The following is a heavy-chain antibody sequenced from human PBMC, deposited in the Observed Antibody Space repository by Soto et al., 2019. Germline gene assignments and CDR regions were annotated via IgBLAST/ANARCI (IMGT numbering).Heavy chain of an antibody. CDR1: GFTFSSYW. V-gene: IGHV3-74*01. CDR2: MYTDGSRT. J-gene: IGHJ6*02. Sequence: EVQLVESGGGLVQPGGSLRLSCAASGFTFSSYWMHWVRQAPGKGLVWVSRMYTDGSRTNYADSVKGRFTISRDNAKNTLYLQINSLRAEDTAVYYCARGLMHLYGMDVWGQGTTVTVSS. D-gene: IGHD3-16*01. CDR3: ARGLMHLYGMDV.